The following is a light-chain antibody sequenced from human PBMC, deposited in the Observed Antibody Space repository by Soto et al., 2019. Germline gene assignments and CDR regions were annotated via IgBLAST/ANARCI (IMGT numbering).Light chain of an antibody. CDR2: AAS. CDR1: QSVSSN. Sequence: EIVLTQSPGTLSLSPGESATLSCRASQSVSSNSLAWHQQKPGQAPRLLMYAASSRAAGIPDRFSGSGSGTEFTLTINSLQSEDFAVYYCQRYNNWPLTFGGGTKVESK. J-gene: IGKJ4*01. CDR3: QRYNNWPLT. V-gene: IGKV3D-15*01.